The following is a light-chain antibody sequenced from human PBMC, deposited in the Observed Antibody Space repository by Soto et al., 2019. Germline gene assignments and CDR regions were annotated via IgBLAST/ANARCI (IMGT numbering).Light chain of an antibody. CDR2: YDS. CDR3: QVWDSSSDQLYV. J-gene: IGLJ1*01. CDR1: NIGSKS. Sequence: SYEPTQPPSVSVAPGKTARITCGGNNIGSKSVHWYQQKPGQAPVLVIYYDSDRPSGIPERFSGSNSGNTATLTISRVEAGDEADYYCQVWDSSSDQLYVFGTGTKVTVL. V-gene: IGLV3-21*04.